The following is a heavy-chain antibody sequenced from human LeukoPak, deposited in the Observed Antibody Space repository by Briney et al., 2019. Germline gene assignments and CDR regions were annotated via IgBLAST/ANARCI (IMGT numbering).Heavy chain of an antibody. CDR1: GGTFSRYA. CDR2: IYPNSGAT. CDR3: GTLLSNGPFDY. V-gene: IGHV1-2*02. J-gene: IGHJ4*02. Sequence: ASVKVSCKAFGGTFSRYAISWVRQAPGQGLEWMGWIYPNSGATKYAQKFQGRVTMTRDTSISTAYMELSGLRSDDTAVYYCGTLLSNGPFDYWGQGSLVTVSS.